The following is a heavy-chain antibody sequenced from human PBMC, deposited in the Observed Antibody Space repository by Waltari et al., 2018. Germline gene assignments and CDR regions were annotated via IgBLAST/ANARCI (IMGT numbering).Heavy chain of an antibody. Sequence: QVQLVQSGAAVKKPGSSVKVSCKASGGTFSSYAISWVRKAPGQGLEWMGGIIPIFGTANYAQKFPGRVTITADESTSTAYMELSSLRSEDTAVYYCARASDYYDSAEGAFDIWGQGTMVTVSS. V-gene: IGHV1-69*01. CDR1: GGTFSSYA. J-gene: IGHJ3*02. D-gene: IGHD3-22*01. CDR3: ARASDYYDSAEGAFDI. CDR2: IIPIFGTA.